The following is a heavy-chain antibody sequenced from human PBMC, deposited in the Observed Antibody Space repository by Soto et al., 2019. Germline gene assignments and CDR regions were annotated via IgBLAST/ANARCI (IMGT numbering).Heavy chain of an antibody. Sequence: HPGGSLRLSCAASGFTFSSYGMHWVRQAPGKGLEWVAVIWYDGSNKYYADSVKGRFTISRDNSKNTLYLQMNSLRAEDTAVYYCAREPTGGVYAPDYYYFGMDVWGQGTTVTVSS. V-gene: IGHV3-33*01. CDR2: IWYDGSNK. D-gene: IGHD2-8*01. CDR3: AREPTGGVYAPDYYYFGMDV. CDR1: GFTFSSYG. J-gene: IGHJ6*02.